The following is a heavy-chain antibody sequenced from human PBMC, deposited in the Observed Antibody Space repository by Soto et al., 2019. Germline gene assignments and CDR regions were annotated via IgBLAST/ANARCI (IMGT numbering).Heavy chain of an antibody. D-gene: IGHD2-2*03. CDR2: ISGSGGST. Sequence: GGSLRLSCAASGFTFSSYAMSWVRQAPGKGLEWVSAISGSGGSTYYADSVKGRFTISRDNSKNTLYLQMNSLRAEDTAVYYCAKDGYCSSTSCYGSFDYWGQGTLVTVSS. CDR3: AKDGYCSSTSCYGSFDY. J-gene: IGHJ4*02. V-gene: IGHV3-23*01. CDR1: GFTFSSYA.